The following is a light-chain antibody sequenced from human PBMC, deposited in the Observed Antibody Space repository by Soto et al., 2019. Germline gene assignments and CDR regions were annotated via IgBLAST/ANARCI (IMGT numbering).Light chain of an antibody. CDR3: NSYTTSSTLV. V-gene: IGLV2-14*03. Sequence: QSVLTQPASVSGSPGQSITISCTGTSSDVGYYNYVSWYQQHPGKAPKLMIYDVSNRPSGVSNRFSGSKSGNTASLTISGLQAEDEADYYCNSYTTSSTLVFGGGTKLTVL. CDR1: SSDVGYYNY. CDR2: DVS. J-gene: IGLJ2*01.